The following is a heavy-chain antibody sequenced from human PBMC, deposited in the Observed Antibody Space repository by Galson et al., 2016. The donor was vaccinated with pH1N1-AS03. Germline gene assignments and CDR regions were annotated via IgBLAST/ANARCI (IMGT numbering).Heavy chain of an antibody. D-gene: IGHD6-19*01. V-gene: IGHV3-21*01. J-gene: IGHJ4*02. CDR1: GFPFSGYS. CDR3: ARDGPPQGISVAGSFGF. Sequence: SLRLSCAASGFPFSGYSMNWVRQAPGKGLEWVSFISTSSSPIYYADSVKGRFTISRDNAQNLLYLQMNSLRDEDTAVYYCARDGPPQGISVAGSFGFWGQGTLVTVSS. CDR2: ISTSSSPI.